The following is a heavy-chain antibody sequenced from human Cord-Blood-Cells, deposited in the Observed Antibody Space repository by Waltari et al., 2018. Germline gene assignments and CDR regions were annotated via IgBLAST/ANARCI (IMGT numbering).Heavy chain of an antibody. CDR2: IYSGGST. CDR3: ARGYSGYDYAFDI. Sequence: EVQLVESGGGLIQPGGSLNLSCAASGFTVSSNYISWARQAPGKGLEWVSVIYSGGSTYYADSVKGRFTISRDNSKNTLYLQMNSLRAEDTAVYYCARGYSGYDYAFDIWGQGTMVTVSS. D-gene: IGHD5-12*01. CDR1: GFTVSSNY. J-gene: IGHJ3*02. V-gene: IGHV3-53*01.